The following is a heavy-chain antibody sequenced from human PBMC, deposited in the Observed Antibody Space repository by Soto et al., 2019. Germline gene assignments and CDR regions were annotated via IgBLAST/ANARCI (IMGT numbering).Heavy chain of an antibody. CDR3: ARAGAALVRGSIGGFDY. Sequence: QVHLQQWGAGLLKPSETLSLTCAVNGGAFNGYYWTWIRQSPGKGLQWIGEINHSGTVDYNPSLKSRVTFSIGTSKKQCSLTLTSVTAADTAVYYCARAGAALVRGSIGGFDYWGQGTLVTVSS. CDR2: INHSGTV. D-gene: IGHD3-10*01. CDR1: GGAFNGYY. V-gene: IGHV4-34*01. J-gene: IGHJ4*02.